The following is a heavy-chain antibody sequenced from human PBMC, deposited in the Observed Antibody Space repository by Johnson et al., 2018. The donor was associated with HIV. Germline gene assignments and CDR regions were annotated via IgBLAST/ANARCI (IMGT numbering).Heavy chain of an antibody. D-gene: IGHD2-2*01. J-gene: IGHJ3*02. CDR2: ISYDGSNK. CDR1: GFTFSSYA. Sequence: QVQLVESGGGVVQPGRSLRLSCAASGFTFSSYAMHWVRQAPGKGPEWVAVISYDGSNKYYADSVKGRFTISRDTAKNTLYLQMNSLSAEDTSVYYCARDGGIGSTREDAFDIWGQGTMVIVSS. V-gene: IGHV3-30-3*01. CDR3: ARDGGIGSTREDAFDI.